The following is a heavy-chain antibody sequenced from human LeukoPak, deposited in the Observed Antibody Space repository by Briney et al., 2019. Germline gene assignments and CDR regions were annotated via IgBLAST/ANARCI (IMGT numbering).Heavy chain of an antibody. D-gene: IGHD6-13*01. CDR2: INPNSGNT. CDR1: GYTFSAYY. J-gene: IGHJ5*02. V-gene: IGHV1-2*02. Sequence: ASVKVSCKASGYTFSAYYLHWVRQAPGQGLEWVIWINPNSGNTNYAQKFQGRVAMTRDTSISTAYMELSRLRSDDTAVYYCARDFSTSWSNWFDPWGQGTLVTVSS. CDR3: ARDFSTSWSNWFDP.